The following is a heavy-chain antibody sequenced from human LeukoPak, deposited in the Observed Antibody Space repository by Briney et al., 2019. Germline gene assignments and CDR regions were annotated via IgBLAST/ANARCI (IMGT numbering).Heavy chain of an antibody. D-gene: IGHD4-23*01. V-gene: IGHV4-59*01. Sequence: SETLSLTCTVPGGSISSYYWSWIRQPPGKGLEWIGYIYYSGSTNYNPSLKSRVTISVDTSKNQFSLKLSSVTAADTAVYYCARVSRGNSVGGDYWGQGTLVTVSS. CDR3: ARVSRGNSVGGDY. CDR2: IYYSGST. CDR1: GGSISSYY. J-gene: IGHJ4*02.